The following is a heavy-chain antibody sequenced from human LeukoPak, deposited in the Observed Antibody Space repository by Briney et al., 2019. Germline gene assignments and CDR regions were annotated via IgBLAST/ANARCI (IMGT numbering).Heavy chain of an antibody. Sequence: PSETLSLTCTVPGGSISSSSYYWGWIRQPPGKGLEWIGSIYYSESTYYNPSLKSRVTISVDTSKNQFSLNLSSVTAADTAVYYCARLYYDSSGYYQICYFDYWGQGTLVTVSS. CDR2: IYYSEST. CDR1: GGSISSSSYY. CDR3: ARLYYDSSGYYQICYFDY. D-gene: IGHD3-22*01. V-gene: IGHV4-39*01. J-gene: IGHJ4*02.